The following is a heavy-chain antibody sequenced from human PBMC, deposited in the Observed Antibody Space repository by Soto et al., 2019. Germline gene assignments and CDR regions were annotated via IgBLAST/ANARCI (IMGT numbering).Heavy chain of an antibody. D-gene: IGHD2-21*02. Sequence: TLSLTCTVSGGSISGDYYHWTWIRQSPEKGLEWIGYIHHSGSILYNPSWKSRLTISVDTSKNQFSLHLSSVTAADTAVYFSARGDDGGDTLDVWGQGTTVTVSS. J-gene: IGHJ6*02. CDR1: GGSISGDYYH. V-gene: IGHV4-30-4*08. CDR2: IHHSGSI. CDR3: ARGDDGGDTLDV.